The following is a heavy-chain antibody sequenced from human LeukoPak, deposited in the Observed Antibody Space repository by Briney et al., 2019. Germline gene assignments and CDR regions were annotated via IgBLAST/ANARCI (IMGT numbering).Heavy chain of an antibody. V-gene: IGHV1-2*02. CDR1: XXTFTGXY. J-gene: IGHJ4*02. CDR3: ARDQNTMVRGATYDY. D-gene: IGHD3-10*01. Sequence: VKVSCXAXXXTFTGXYXHWVRQAPGQGLEWMGWINPNSGGTNYAQKFQGRVTMTRDTSISTAYMELSRLRSDDTAVYYCARDQNTMVRGATYDYWGQGTLVTVSS. CDR2: INPNSGGT.